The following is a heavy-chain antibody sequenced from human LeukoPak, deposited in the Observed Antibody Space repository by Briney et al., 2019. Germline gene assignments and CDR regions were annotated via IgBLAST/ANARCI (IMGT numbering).Heavy chain of an antibody. V-gene: IGHV3-7*03. CDR2: IKEDGSEK. CDR3: AKDWPQPFDY. Sequence: GGSLRLSCAASGFTFRSYWMRWVRQAPGKGLEWVASIKEDGSEKYYADSVKGRFTISRDNSKNTLYLQMNSLRAEDTAVYYCAKDWPQPFDYWGQGTLVTVSS. CDR1: GFTFRSYW. D-gene: IGHD6-13*01. J-gene: IGHJ4*02.